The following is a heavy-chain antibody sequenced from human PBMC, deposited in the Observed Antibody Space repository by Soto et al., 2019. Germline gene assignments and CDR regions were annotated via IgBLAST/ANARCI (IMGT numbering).Heavy chain of an antibody. V-gene: IGHV3-48*02. D-gene: IGHD3-22*01. CDR3: SGLMIVTGGERFDI. J-gene: IGHJ3*02. CDR2: ISSSSTTI. CDR1: EYCRGSAT. Sequence: GGSARLARAAPEYCRGSATMTWVVLGPGKGLEWISYISSSSTTIYYGDSVKGRFTISRDNARNSLYLQMNSLRDEDTAVYYCSGLMIVTGGERFDIWRRGTSVPGSS.